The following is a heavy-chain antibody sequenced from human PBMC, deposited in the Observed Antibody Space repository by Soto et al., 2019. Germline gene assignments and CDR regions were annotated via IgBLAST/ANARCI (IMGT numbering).Heavy chain of an antibody. CDR1: GFTFSGSA. D-gene: IGHD3-3*01. V-gene: IGHV3-73*01. CDR3: TRPSYDFWSDNNWFDP. CDR2: IRSKANSYAT. J-gene: IGHJ5*02. Sequence: GGSLRLSCAASGFTFSGSAMHWVRQASGKGLEWVGRIRSKANSYATAYAAPVKGRFTISRDDSKNTAYLQMNSLKTEDTAVYYCTRPSYDFWSDNNWFDPWGQGTLVTVSS.